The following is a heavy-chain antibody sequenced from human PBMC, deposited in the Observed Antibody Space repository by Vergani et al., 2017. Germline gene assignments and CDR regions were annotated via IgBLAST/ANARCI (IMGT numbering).Heavy chain of an antibody. CDR3: ARGDYDNLTGYRY. D-gene: IGHD3-9*01. CDR2: INSSGGHT. J-gene: IGHJ4*02. CDR1: GYTFSNYY. Sequence: QVQLVQSGAEVKKSGASVKVSCKTSGYTFSNYYMHWVRQAPGQGLEWMGIINSSGGHTNYAQKFQGRVTMTRDTSTSTVYMELSSLRSEDTARYYCARGDYDNLTGYRYWGQGTLVAVSA. V-gene: IGHV1-46*03.